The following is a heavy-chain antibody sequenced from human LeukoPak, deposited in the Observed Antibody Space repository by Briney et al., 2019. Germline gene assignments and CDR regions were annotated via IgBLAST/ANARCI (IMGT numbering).Heavy chain of an antibody. Sequence: ASVKVSCKTSGYTFINYYMHWVRQVPGQGLEWLGWIRPNSGGTNYAQEFQGRVTMTRDTSIYTAYMELSSLTSDDTAVYYCASGSSTDYWGQGTLVTVSS. CDR2: IRPNSGGT. CDR1: GYTFINYY. V-gene: IGHV1-2*02. D-gene: IGHD6-6*01. CDR3: ASGSSTDY. J-gene: IGHJ4*02.